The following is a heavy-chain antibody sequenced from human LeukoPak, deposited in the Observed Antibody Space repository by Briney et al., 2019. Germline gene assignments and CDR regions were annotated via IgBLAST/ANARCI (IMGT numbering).Heavy chain of an antibody. CDR2: FDPEDGET. J-gene: IGHJ4*02. Sequence: ASVKVSCKVSGYTLTELSMHWVRQAPGEGLEWMGGFDPEDGETIYAQKFQGRVTMTEDTSTDTAYMELSSLRSEDTAVYYCATGRPGYSYGSVTFDYWGQGTLVTVSS. CDR3: ATGRPGYSYGSVTFDY. V-gene: IGHV1-24*01. CDR1: GYTLTELS. D-gene: IGHD5-18*01.